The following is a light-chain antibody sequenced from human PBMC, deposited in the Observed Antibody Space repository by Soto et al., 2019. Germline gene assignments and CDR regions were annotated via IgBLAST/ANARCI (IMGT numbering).Light chain of an antibody. Sequence: DIQMTQSPSSLSASVGDRVTITCRASQSIVSYLNWYQQKPGKAPKLLIYGASSLQSGVPSRFSGSGSGTDFTLNISRLQPEDFASYYCQQSDSTPPYTFGQGTKLEIK. V-gene: IGKV1-39*01. CDR1: QSIVSY. J-gene: IGKJ2*01. CDR2: GAS. CDR3: QQSDSTPPYT.